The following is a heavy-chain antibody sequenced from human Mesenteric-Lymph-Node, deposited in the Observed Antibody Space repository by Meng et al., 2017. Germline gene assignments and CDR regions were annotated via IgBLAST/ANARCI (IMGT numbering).Heavy chain of an antibody. CDR3: AKDLATMAD. Sequence: EVHLVGCGGGLVQPGGSLRPSCAASGFTFNRYTMSWVRQAPGKGLAWVSTITGSGVSIYYADSVKGRFTISRDNSKNTLYLQMDSLRAEDTAVYYCAKDLATMADWGQGTLVTVSS. CDR1: GFTFNRYT. D-gene: IGHD5-12*01. CDR2: ITGSGVSI. V-gene: IGHV3-23*04. J-gene: IGHJ4*02.